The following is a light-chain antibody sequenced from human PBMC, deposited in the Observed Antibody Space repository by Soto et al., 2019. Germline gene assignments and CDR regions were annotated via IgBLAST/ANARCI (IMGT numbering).Light chain of an antibody. Sequence: EIVMTQSLATLSVSPGERATLSCRASQSVGSNLAWYQQKPGQTPRLLIYGASTGATGIPARFSGSGSGTEFTLTISSLQSEDFAIYYCQHYNSWPRTFGQGTKVEIK. J-gene: IGKJ1*01. CDR2: GAS. CDR1: QSVGSN. CDR3: QHYNSWPRT. V-gene: IGKV3-15*01.